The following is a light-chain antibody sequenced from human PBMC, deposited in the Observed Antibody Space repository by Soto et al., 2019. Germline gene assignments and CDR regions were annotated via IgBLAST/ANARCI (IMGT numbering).Light chain of an antibody. CDR1: QSVSSY. J-gene: IGKJ5*01. CDR3: QQRYNWPPFT. V-gene: IGKV3-11*01. Sequence: IVLTQSPATLSLSPGERATLSCRASQSVSSYLAWYQHKPGQAPRLLIYDVSNRATGIPARFSGSGSGTDFTLTISSLEHEHFAVYYGQQRYNWPPFTFGQGTRLEIK. CDR2: DVS.